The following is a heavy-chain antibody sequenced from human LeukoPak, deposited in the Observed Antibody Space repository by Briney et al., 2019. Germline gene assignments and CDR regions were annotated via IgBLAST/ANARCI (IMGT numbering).Heavy chain of an antibody. CDR1: GFTFSTYA. CDR3: ARWPEGATPKFHY. J-gene: IGHJ4*02. CDR2: ISGSGGVT. V-gene: IGHV3-23*01. D-gene: IGHD1-26*01. Sequence: GGSLRLSCAASGFTFSTYAMSWVRQAPGKGLEWVSTISGSGGVTYYPDSVRGRFTISRDNFKNTLHLQMDSLRVEDTAVYYCARWPEGATPKFHYWGQGTLVTVSS.